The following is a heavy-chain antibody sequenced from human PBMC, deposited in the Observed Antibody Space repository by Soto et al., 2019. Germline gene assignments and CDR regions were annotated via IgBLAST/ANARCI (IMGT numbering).Heavy chain of an antibody. CDR2: IYHSGNT. J-gene: IGHJ4*02. V-gene: IGHV4-30-2*01. CDR3: ARFGHSGGYFPSYFDS. Sequence: SETLSLTCAVSGASISSGDYSWTWIRQPPGKGLEWIGYIYHSGNTYYNPSLKSRVTISVVRSKNQFFLDLNYVTAADTAVYYCARFGHSGGYFPSYFDSWGRGTLVTVSS. CDR1: GASISSGDYS. D-gene: IGHD3-22*01.